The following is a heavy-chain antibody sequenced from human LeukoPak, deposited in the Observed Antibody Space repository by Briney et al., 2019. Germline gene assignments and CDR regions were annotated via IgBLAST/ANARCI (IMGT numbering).Heavy chain of an antibody. CDR1: GYSISSGYY. CDR2: IYHSGSI. V-gene: IGHV4-38-2*01. D-gene: IGHD1-26*01. J-gene: IGHJ4*02. CDR3: ARLIVGTTYGDY. Sequence: SETLSLTCAVSGYSISSGYYWGWIRQPPGKGLEWIGNIYHSGSIYYNPSLKSRVTISVNTSKNQFSLKLSSVTAADTAVSYCARLIVGTTYGDYWGQGTLVTVSS.